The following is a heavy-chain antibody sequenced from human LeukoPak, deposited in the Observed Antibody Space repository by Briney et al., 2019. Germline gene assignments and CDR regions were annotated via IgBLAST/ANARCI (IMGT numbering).Heavy chain of an antibody. Sequence: SETLSLTCTVSGDSISSYYWSWIRQPPGKELEWIGHIYYSGSTNYNPSLKSRVTISIDTSKNQFSLNLISVTAADTAVYYCARERYYYDSNGYPTYFDYWGQGTLVTVSS. CDR1: GDSISSYY. J-gene: IGHJ4*02. V-gene: IGHV4-59*01. D-gene: IGHD3-22*01. CDR2: IYYSGST. CDR3: ARERYYYDSNGYPTYFDY.